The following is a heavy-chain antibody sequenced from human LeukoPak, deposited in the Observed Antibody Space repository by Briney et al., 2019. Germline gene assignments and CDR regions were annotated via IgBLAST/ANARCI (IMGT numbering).Heavy chain of an antibody. CDR3: ARDLVCTVNCKDS. Sequence: SETLSLTCTVSGGSISSGGYYWSWIRQPPGKGLEWIGYIYHSGSTYYNPSLKSRVTISVDRSKNQFSLKLSSVTAADTAVYYCARDLVCTVNCKDSWGQGTLVTVSS. J-gene: IGHJ5*01. V-gene: IGHV4-30-2*01. D-gene: IGHD3/OR15-3a*01. CDR2: IYHSGST. CDR1: GGSISSGGYY.